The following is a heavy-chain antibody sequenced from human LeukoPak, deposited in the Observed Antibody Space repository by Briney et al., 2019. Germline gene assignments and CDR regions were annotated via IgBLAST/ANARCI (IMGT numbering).Heavy chain of an antibody. Sequence: VGSLRLSCAASGFTFSSYWMHWVRQAPGKGLVWVSRINSDGSSTSYADSVKGRFTISRDNAKNTLYLQMNSLRAEDTAVYYCRMGAYYFDYWGQGTLVAVSS. D-gene: IGHD1-26*01. CDR2: INSDGSST. V-gene: IGHV3-74*01. CDR1: GFTFSSYW. J-gene: IGHJ4*02. CDR3: RMGAYYFDY.